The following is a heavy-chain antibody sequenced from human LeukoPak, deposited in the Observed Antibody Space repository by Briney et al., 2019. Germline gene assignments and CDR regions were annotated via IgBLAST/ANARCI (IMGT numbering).Heavy chain of an antibody. D-gene: IGHD3-3*01. Sequence: SETLTLTCTVSGYSISSAYYWGWIRQSPGKGLEWIGTIYHSGSTYYNPSLKSRVTISVDTSKNQFSLKLSSVTAADTAVYYCARGRSGIDAFDIWGQGTMVIVSS. J-gene: IGHJ3*02. CDR1: GYSISSAYY. CDR2: IYHSGST. CDR3: ARGRSGIDAFDI. V-gene: IGHV4-38-2*02.